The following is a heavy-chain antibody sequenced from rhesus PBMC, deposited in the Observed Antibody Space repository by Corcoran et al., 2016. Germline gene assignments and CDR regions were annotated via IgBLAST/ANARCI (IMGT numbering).Heavy chain of an antibody. CDR3: AKVCDSSSYDGLDS. CDR1: GFSFSDYY. V-gene: IGHV3S18*01. D-gene: IGHD6-43*01. CDR2: SSYTGGST. Sequence: EVQLVESGGGLAKPGGSLRRSCSASGFSFSDYYMYWVRQAPGTGMEWVSGSSYTGGSTYYADSVKGRFTITRDNSKNTLSLQMNSLRAEDTAVYYCAKVCDSSSYDGLDSWGQGVVVTVSS. J-gene: IGHJ6*01.